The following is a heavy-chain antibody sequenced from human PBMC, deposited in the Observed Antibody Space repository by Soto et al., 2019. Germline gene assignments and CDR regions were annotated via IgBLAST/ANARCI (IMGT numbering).Heavy chain of an antibody. CDR1: GGYISSYY. V-gene: IGHV4-59*01. J-gene: IGHJ4*02. Sequence: PSETLSLTCTVSGGYISSYYWSWIRQPPGKGLEWIGYIYYSGSTNYNPSLKSRVTISVDTSKNQFSLKLSSVTAADTAVYYCASTAHSSGWYSGGFDYWGQGTLVTVSS. CDR2: IYYSGST. CDR3: ASTAHSSGWYSGGFDY. D-gene: IGHD6-19*01.